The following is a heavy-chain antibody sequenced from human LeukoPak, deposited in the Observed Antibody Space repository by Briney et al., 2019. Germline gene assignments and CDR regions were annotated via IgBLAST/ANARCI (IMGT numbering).Heavy chain of an antibody. Sequence: GGSLRLSCAASGFTFSRYWKSWVREAPGKGREWVANMKKDGSEKYDVDSVRGLFTISRDNEKNSLFLQMNRLRAEDTAVYYCAKVILRGFLDYWGQGTLVTVSS. V-gene: IGHV3-7*05. J-gene: IGHJ4*02. CDR2: MKKDGSEK. CDR1: GFTFSRYW. D-gene: IGHD2-21*01. CDR3: AKVILRGFLDY.